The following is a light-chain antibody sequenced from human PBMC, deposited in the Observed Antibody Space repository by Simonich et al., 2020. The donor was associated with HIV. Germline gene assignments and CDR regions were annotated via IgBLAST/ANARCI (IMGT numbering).Light chain of an antibody. Sequence: SSLTQPRSVSGSPGQSVTISCTGTISDVGVYNYVSWYQQHPGKAHKLMIYKVSKRPSGVPDAFAGSKSGNSASLTISGLQAEDEADYYCCSYAGSYDWVFGGGTKLTVL. CDR3: CSYAGSYDWV. J-gene: IGLJ3*02. CDR2: KVS. CDR1: ISDVGVYNY. V-gene: IGLV2-11*01.